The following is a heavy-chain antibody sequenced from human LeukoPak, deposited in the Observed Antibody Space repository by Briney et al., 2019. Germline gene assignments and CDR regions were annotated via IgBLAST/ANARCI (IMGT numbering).Heavy chain of an antibody. J-gene: IGHJ4*02. V-gene: IGHV3-15*01. CDR2: IKSKTDGGTT. CDR1: GFTFSSYA. Sequence: GGSLRLSCAASGFTFSSYAMSWVRQAPGKGLEWVGRIKSKTDGGTTDYAAPVKGRFTISRDDSKNTLYLQVNSLKTEDTAVYYCTTDTXYDSSGXXXPDYWGQGTLVTVSS. D-gene: IGHD3-22*01. CDR3: TTDTXYDSSGXXXPDY.